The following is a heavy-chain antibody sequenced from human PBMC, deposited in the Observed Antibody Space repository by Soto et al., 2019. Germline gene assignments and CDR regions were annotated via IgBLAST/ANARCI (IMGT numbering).Heavy chain of an antibody. V-gene: IGHV3-66*01. CDR2: IYSGGST. Sequence: EVQLVESGGGLVRPGGSLRLSCAASGFTLSSYHMDWVRQAPGKGLEWVSDIYSGGSTYYADSVKGRFTISRDNSKNTLYLQMNSLRAEDTAVYYCARERDGHNPNWFDLWGQGTLVTVSS. D-gene: IGHD2-8*01. CDR1: GFTLSSYH. CDR3: ARERDGHNPNWFDL. J-gene: IGHJ5*02.